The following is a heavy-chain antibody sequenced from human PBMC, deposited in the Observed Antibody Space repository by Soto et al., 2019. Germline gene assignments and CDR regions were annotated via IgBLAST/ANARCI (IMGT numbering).Heavy chain of an antibody. CDR2: IYYSGST. CDR1: GGSISSYY. V-gene: IGHV4-59*01. D-gene: IGHD1-1*01. CDR3: ARDQGYFDP. Sequence: LPETLSLTCTVSGGSISSYYWSWIRQPPGKGLEWIGYIYYSGSTNYNPSLKSRVTISVDTSKNQFSLKLSSVTAADTAVYYCARDQGYFDPWGQGTLVTVSS. J-gene: IGHJ5*02.